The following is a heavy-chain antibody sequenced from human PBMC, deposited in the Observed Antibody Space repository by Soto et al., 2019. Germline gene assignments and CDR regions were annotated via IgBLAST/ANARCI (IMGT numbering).Heavy chain of an antibody. J-gene: IGHJ4*02. Sequence: ESVGGVVQPGRSLRLSCAASGFNFSSYVMHWVRQAPGKGLEWVAVIWYDGGNKYYADSVKGRFTISSDNSKNTLYLQMNRLRAEDTAVYYCARDGQWLPRDGLRSSYYFDYWGQGTLVTVSS. CDR3: ARDGQWLPRDGLRSSYYFDY. CDR2: IWYDGGNK. V-gene: IGHV3-33*01. CDR1: GFNFSSYV. D-gene: IGHD6-19*01.